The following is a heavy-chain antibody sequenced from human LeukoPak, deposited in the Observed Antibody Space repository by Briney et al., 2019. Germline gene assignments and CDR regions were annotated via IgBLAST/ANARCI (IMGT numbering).Heavy chain of an antibody. CDR3: ARQPNYYYYYMDV. V-gene: IGHV3-48*01. CDR2: ISSSRSTI. J-gene: IGHJ6*03. CDR1: GFTFSSYS. Sequence: PGGSLRLSCAASGFTFSSYSMNWVRQAPGKGLEWVSYISSSRSTIYYADSVKGRFTISRDNAKNSLYLQMNSLRAEDTAVYYCARQPNYYYYYMDVWGKGTTVTVSS.